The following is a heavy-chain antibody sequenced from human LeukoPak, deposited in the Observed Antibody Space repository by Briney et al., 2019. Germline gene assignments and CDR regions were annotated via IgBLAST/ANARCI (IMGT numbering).Heavy chain of an antibody. D-gene: IGHD6-13*01. CDR2: IYYSGST. CDR3: ARHGSIATGAFTY. Sequence: SETLSLTCSVSGGSISRSSYYWGWTRRPPGKGLEWIGSIYYSGSTYYNPSPKSRVTISVDTSRNQFSLKLGSVTAADTAVYYCARHGSIATGAFTYWGQGTLVTVSS. J-gene: IGHJ4*02. V-gene: IGHV4-39*01. CDR1: GGSISRSSYY.